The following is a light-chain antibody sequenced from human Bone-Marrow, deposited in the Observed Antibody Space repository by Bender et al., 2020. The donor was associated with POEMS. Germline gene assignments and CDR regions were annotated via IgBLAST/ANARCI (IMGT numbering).Light chain of an antibody. CDR2: KDS. Sequence: SYELTQPPSVSVSPGQTARITCSGDALPKQYAYWYQQKPGQAPVAVIYKDSERPSGIPERFSGSSSGTTATLTISGVQAEDEADYHCQSADSGGTVVFGGGTKLTVL. V-gene: IGLV3-25*03. J-gene: IGLJ2*01. CDR1: ALPKQY. CDR3: QSADSGGTVV.